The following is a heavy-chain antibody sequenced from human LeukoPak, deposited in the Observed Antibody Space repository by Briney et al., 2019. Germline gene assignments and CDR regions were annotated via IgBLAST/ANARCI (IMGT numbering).Heavy chain of an antibody. CDR1: GFTFSSYA. CDR2: ISSSSSYI. V-gene: IGHV3-21*01. CDR3: ARDPRYSGSYYFDY. D-gene: IGHD1-26*01. Sequence: PGGSLRLSCAASGFTFSSYAMSWVRQAPGKGLEWVSSISSSSSYIYYADSVKGRFTISRDNAKNSLYLQMNSLRAEDTAVYYCARDPRYSGSYYFDYWGQGTLVTVSS. J-gene: IGHJ4*02.